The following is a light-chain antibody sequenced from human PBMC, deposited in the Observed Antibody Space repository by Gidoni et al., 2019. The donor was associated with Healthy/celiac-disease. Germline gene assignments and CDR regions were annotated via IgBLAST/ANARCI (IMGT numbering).Light chain of an antibody. J-gene: IGKJ4*01. V-gene: IGKV3-11*01. CDR3: QQRSNWPPGLT. CDR2: VAS. Sequence: EIVLTQSQATLSLSPGERATLSCRASQSVSSYLAWYQQKPGQAPRLLIYVASNRATGIPARFSGSGSGTDFTLTISSLEPEDFAVYYCQQRSNWPPGLTFGGGTKVEIK. CDR1: QSVSSY.